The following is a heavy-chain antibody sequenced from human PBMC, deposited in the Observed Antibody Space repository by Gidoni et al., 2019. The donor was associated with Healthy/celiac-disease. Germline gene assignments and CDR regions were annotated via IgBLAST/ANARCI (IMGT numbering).Heavy chain of an antibody. CDR3: SVITHYSYYGMDV. CDR2: YSYSGST. V-gene: IGHV4-39*01. D-gene: IGHD3-22*01. J-gene: IGHJ6*02. CDR1: GGSISSSSYY. Sequence: QLQLQESGPGLVKPSETLSLTCTVSGGSISSSSYYWGWIRTPPGKGLEWIGSYSYSGSTYYNPSLKRRVTISVDTSKNQFSLKLSSVTAADTAVYYCSVITHYSYYGMDVWGQGTTVTVSS.